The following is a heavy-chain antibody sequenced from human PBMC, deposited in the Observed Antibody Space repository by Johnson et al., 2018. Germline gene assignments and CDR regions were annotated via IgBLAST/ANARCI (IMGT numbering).Heavy chain of an antibody. J-gene: IGHJ6*02. Sequence: EVQLVESGGGLVQPGRSLRLSCAASGFTFSSYSMNWVRQAPGKGLEWVSSISSSSSYIYYADSVKGRFTISRDNAKNSLYLKMNSLRAEDTAVYYCARVKGQRSDYDILTPRERRGVWYYYYGMDVWGQGTTVTVSS. D-gene: IGHD3-9*01. CDR2: ISSSSSYI. CDR3: ARVKGQRSDYDILTPRERRGVWYYYYGMDV. CDR1: GFTFSSYS. V-gene: IGHV3-21*01.